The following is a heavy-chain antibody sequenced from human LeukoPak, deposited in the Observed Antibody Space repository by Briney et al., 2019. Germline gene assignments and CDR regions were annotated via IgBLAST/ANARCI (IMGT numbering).Heavy chain of an antibody. CDR1: GGSISTYY. V-gene: IGHV4-4*07. D-gene: IGHD2-21*01. CDR3: ARGDGSGDNNWFDP. Sequence: SETLSLTCTVSGGSISTYYWNWIRQPAAKGLEWIGRIYISGSVNYNPPLKSRLIMSVDTSKNQFSLKLSSVTAADTAVYYCARGDGSGDNNWFDPWGQGTLVTVSS. J-gene: IGHJ5*02. CDR2: IYISGSV.